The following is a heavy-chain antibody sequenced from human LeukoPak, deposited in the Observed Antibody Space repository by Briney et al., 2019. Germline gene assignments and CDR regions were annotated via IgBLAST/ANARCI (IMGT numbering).Heavy chain of an antibody. CDR1: GGSFSGYY. V-gene: IGHV4-34*01. CDR3: ARVRGNDDSSGYYLTYFDY. D-gene: IGHD3-22*01. CDR2: INHSGST. J-gene: IGHJ4*02. Sequence: SETLSLTCAVYGGSFSGYYWSWIRQPPGKGLKWIGEINHSGSTNYNPSLKSRVTMSVDTSKNQFSLKLSSVTAADTAVYYCARVRGNDDSSGYYLTYFDYWGQGTLVTVSS.